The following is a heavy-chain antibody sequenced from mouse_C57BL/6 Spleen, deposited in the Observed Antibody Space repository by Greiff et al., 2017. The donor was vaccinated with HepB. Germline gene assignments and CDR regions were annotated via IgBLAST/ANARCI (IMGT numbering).Heavy chain of an antibody. D-gene: IGHD1-1*01. CDR2: IYPGDGDT. CDR1: GYAFSSSW. V-gene: IGHV1-82*01. J-gene: IGHJ2*01. Sequence: VMLVESGPELVKPGASVKISCKASGYAFSSSWMNWVKQRPGKGLEWIGRIYPGDGDTNYNGKFKGKATLTADKSSSTAYMQLSSLTSEDSAVYFCARWGLYYGSSYFDYWGQGTTLTVSS. CDR3: ARWGLYYGSSYFDY.